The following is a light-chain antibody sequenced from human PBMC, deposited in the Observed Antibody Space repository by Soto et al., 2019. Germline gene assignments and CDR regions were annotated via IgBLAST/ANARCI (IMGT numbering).Light chain of an antibody. CDR1: QSVISSY. J-gene: IGKJ1*01. CDR2: GAS. Sequence: EIVLTQSPGTLSFSPGERATLSCRASQSVISSYLAWYQHRPDQAPRLLIFGASSRAAGIPDRFSGSGSGTDFTLTISGLEPEDFALYYCQHYGTSPQTFGQGTRVEIK. V-gene: IGKV3-20*01. CDR3: QHYGTSPQT.